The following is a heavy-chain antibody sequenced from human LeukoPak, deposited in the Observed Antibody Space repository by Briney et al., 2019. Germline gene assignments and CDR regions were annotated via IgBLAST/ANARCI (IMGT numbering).Heavy chain of an antibody. CDR3: AKVFGSGSYFVYQYYFDY. CDR1: GFTFSSYA. CDR2: ISGSGGST. D-gene: IGHD3-10*01. V-gene: IGHV3-23*01. Sequence: GGSLRLSCAASGFTFSSYAMRWVRQAPGKGLEWVSAISGSGGSTYYADSVKGRFTISRDNSKNALYPQMNSLRAEDTAVYYCAKVFGSGSYFVYQYYFDYWGQGTLVTVSS. J-gene: IGHJ4*02.